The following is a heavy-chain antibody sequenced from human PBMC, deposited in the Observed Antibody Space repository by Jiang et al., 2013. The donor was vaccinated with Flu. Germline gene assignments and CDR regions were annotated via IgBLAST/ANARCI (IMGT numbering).Heavy chain of an antibody. CDR3: ARIQAVGATEGYYFDH. D-gene: IGHD1-26*01. J-gene: IGHJ4*02. CDR1: GFSLSTSGMC. CDR2: IDWDDDE. V-gene: IGHV2-70*11. Sequence: KPTQTLTLTCTFSGFSLSTSGMCVSWIRQPPGKALEWLARIDWDDDEYYSTSLKTRLTISKDTSKNQVVLTMTNMDPVDTATYYCARIQAVGATEGYYFDHWGQGTLVTVSS.